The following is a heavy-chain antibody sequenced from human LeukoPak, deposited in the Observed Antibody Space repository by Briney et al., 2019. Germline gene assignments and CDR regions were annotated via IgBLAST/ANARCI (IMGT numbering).Heavy chain of an antibody. J-gene: IGHJ3*01. CDR3: AKDSDIAVAGSDDALDV. Sequence: PGGSLRVSCAASGFTFSSYGMHWVRQTPGKGLEGVALISFDGSIEYYVDSVKGRFTISRDNSKNTLFLQMNSLRPEDTAVYYCAKDSDIAVAGSDDALDVWGQGTMVTVSS. D-gene: IGHD6-19*01. CDR2: ISFDGSIE. CDR1: GFTFSSYG. V-gene: IGHV3-30*18.